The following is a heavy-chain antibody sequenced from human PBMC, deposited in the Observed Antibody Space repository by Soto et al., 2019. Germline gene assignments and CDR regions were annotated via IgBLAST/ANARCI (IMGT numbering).Heavy chain of an antibody. CDR2: IWYDGSNK. V-gene: IGHV3-33*01. J-gene: IGHJ6*02. CDR3: ARDPSYCSGGSCDSYGMDV. Sequence: QVQLVESGGGVVQPGRSLRLSCAASGFTFSSYGMHWVRQAPGKGLEWVAVIWYDGSNKYYADSVKGRFTISRDNSKNTLYLQMNSLRAEDTAVYYCARDPSYCSGGSCDSYGMDVWGQGTTVTVSS. D-gene: IGHD2-15*01. CDR1: GFTFSSYG.